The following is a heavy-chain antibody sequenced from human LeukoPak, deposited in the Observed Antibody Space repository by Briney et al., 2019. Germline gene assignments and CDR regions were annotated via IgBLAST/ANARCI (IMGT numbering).Heavy chain of an antibody. Sequence: GGSLRLSCAASGFTFSSYWMSWVRQAPGKGLEWVANIKQDGSEKYYVDSVKGRFTISRDNAKNSLYLQMNSLRAEDTAVYYCAREKDGSSWSFYYYYYYMDVWGKGTTVTVSS. V-gene: IGHV3-7*01. J-gene: IGHJ6*03. D-gene: IGHD6-13*01. CDR3: AREKDGSSWSFYYYYYYMDV. CDR1: GFTFSSYW. CDR2: IKQDGSEK.